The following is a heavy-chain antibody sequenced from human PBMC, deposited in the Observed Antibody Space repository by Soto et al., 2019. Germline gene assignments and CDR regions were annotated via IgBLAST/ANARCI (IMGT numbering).Heavy chain of an antibody. Sequence: GGSLRLSCAASGFTVRSNYMSLVRQAPGKGLEWVSVIYSGGSTYYADSVKGRFTISRDNSKNTLYLQMNSLRAEDTAVYYCARDHYDSKGVGYFDLWGRGNLVTVSS. V-gene: IGHV3-53*01. J-gene: IGHJ2*01. CDR2: IYSGGST. D-gene: IGHD3-22*01. CDR3: ARDHYDSKGVGYFDL. CDR1: GFTVRSNY.